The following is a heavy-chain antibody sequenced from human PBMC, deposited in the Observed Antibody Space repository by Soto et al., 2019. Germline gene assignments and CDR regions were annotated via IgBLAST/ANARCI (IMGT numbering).Heavy chain of an antibody. D-gene: IGHD3-10*01. J-gene: IGHJ6*02. Sequence: QVQLVQSGAEAEKPGSSVRVSCKVLGGTFSRFALSWVRQAPGQGLEWIGGIVPIFGVTNYAQNFQGRGTITADESTGTAFMDLSILRSDDTAVYYSARPDDGAYGSNHHYYSALDVWGQGTTVTVSS. CDR1: GGTFSRFA. CDR2: IVPIFGVT. CDR3: ARPDDGAYGSNHHYYSALDV. V-gene: IGHV1-69*01.